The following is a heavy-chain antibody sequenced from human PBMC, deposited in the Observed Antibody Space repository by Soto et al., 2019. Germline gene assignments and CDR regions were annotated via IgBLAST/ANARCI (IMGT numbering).Heavy chain of an antibody. CDR3: ARDCSSTSCYTDYYYYGMDV. CDR1: GGTFSSYA. V-gene: IGHV1-69*13. Sequence: SVKVSCKASGGTFSSYAISWVRQAPGQGLEWMGGIIPIFGTANYAQKFQGRVTITADESTSTAYMELSSLRSEDTAVYYCARDCSSTSCYTDYYYYGMDVWGQGTTVTVSS. J-gene: IGHJ6*02. CDR2: IIPIFGTA. D-gene: IGHD2-2*02.